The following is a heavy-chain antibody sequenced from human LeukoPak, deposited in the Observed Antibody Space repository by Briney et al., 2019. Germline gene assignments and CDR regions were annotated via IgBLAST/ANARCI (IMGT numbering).Heavy chain of an antibody. CDR2: ISSSSSYI. J-gene: IGHJ4*02. CDR1: GFTFSSYS. V-gene: IGHV3-21*01. CDR3: ARKFRDDYRGAVDY. Sequence: GGSLRLSCAASGFTFSSYSMNWVRQAPGKGLEWVSSISSSSSYIYYADSVKGRFTISRDNAKNSLYLQMNSLRAEDTAVYYCARKFRDDYRGAVDYWGQGTLVTVSS. D-gene: IGHD5-24*01.